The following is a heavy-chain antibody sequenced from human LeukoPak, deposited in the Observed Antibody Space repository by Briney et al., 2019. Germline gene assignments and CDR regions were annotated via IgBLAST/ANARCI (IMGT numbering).Heavy chain of an antibody. CDR1: GFTFSSYA. V-gene: IGHV3-23*01. CDR3: AKASSGYYSPFDY. Sequence: GGSLRLSCAASGFTFSSYAMSWVRQAPGKGLEWVSAISSSGGSTYYADSVKGRFTISRDNSKNTLYLQMNSLRAEDTAVYYCAKASSGYYSPFDYWGQGTLVTVSS. D-gene: IGHD3-22*01. CDR2: ISSSGGST. J-gene: IGHJ4*02.